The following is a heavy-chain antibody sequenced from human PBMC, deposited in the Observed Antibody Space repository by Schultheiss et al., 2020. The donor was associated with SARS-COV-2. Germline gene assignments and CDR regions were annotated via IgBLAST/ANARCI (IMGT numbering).Heavy chain of an antibody. CDR1: GFSFTSYA. Sequence: GGSLRLSCVASGFSFTSYAMSWVRQAPGKGLEWVSVISGSGGGTYYADSVKGRFTISRDNAKNSLYLQMNSLRAEDTAVYYCAIIPGIAVAGTDWGQGTLVTVSS. J-gene: IGHJ4*02. D-gene: IGHD6-19*01. CDR2: ISGSGGGT. CDR3: AIIPGIAVAGTD. V-gene: IGHV3-23*01.